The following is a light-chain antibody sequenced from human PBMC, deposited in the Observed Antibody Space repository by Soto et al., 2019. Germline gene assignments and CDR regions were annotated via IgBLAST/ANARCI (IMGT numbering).Light chain of an antibody. J-gene: IGKJ4*01. Sequence: IQLTQSPSSLSASVGDRVTITCRADQGISSYLAWYQQKPGKAPKLLIYAASTLQSGVPSRFSGSGSGTEFTLTISSLQPEDFATYYCQQVNSYPLTFGGGTKVEIK. CDR3: QQVNSYPLT. CDR2: AAS. V-gene: IGKV1-9*01. CDR1: QGISSY.